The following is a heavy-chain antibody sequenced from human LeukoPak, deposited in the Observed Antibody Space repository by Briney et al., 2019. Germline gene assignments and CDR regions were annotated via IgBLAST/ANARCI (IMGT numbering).Heavy chain of an antibody. Sequence: ASVKVSCKASGYTFTGYYMHWVRQAPGQGLEWMGWINPNSGGTNYAQKLQGRVTMTTDTSTSTAYMALRSLRSDDTAVYYCARGGVGSGIGFDYWGQGTLVTVSS. CDR1: GYTFTGYY. J-gene: IGHJ4*02. CDR2: INPNSGGT. D-gene: IGHD6-19*01. CDR3: ARGGVGSGIGFDY. V-gene: IGHV1-2*02.